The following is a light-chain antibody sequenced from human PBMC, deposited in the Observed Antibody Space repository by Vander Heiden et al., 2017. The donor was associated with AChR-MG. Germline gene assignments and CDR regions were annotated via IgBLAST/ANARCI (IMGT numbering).Light chain of an antibody. J-gene: IGLJ2*01. Sequence: QTVVPQEPSLTVSPGGTVTLPCASSSGTVTSENYPHWFQQKPGQARRPLIHSANSRYSGTPARFSGSLLGGKAALTLSGVQPEDEADYYCLLYYDDTQLVFGGGTKVTVL. CDR2: SAN. CDR1: SGTVTSENY. V-gene: IGLV7-43*01. CDR3: LLYYDDTQLV.